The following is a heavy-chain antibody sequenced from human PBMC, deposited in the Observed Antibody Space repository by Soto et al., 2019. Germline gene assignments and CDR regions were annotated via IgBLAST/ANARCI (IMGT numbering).Heavy chain of an antibody. V-gene: IGHV1-69*13. CDR1: GGXXXXXX. J-gene: IGHJ3*02. D-gene: IGHD1-26*01. CDR2: IIPIFGTA. CDR3: AREGPGAPDGDGAFDI. Sequence: SVKVSCKASGGXXXXXXXXWXXXXXXQGLEWMGGIIPIFGTANYAQKFQGRVTITADESTSTAYMELSSLRSEDTAVYYCAREGPGAPDGDGAFDIWGQGTMVTVSS.